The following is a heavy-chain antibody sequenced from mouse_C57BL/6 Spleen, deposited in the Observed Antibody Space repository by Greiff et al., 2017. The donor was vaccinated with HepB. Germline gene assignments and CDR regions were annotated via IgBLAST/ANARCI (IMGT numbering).Heavy chain of an antibody. Sequence: QVQLKQSGAELVRPGASVKLSCKASGYTFTDYYINWVKQRPGQGLEWIARIYPGSGNTYYNEKFKGKATLTAEKSSSTAYMQLSSLTSEDSAVYFCARSDWYYAMDYWGQGTSVTVSS. J-gene: IGHJ4*01. CDR3: ARSDWYYAMDY. CDR2: IYPGSGNT. CDR1: GYTFTDYY. D-gene: IGHD4-1*01. V-gene: IGHV1-76*01.